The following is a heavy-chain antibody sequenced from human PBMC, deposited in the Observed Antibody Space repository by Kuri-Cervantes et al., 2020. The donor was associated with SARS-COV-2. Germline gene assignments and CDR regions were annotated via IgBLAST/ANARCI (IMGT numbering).Heavy chain of an antibody. CDR2: SNSDGTFT. CDR1: GFTFSSHW. V-gene: IGHV3-74*03. Sequence: GGSLRLSCAASGFTFSSHWMYWVRQVPGKGLVWVSRSNSDGTFTTYADSVEGRFTISRDNAKNTLYLQMNSPSAEDTALYYCARGGGYTGPNNYWFDPWGQGTLVTVSS. J-gene: IGHJ5*02. D-gene: IGHD2-2*02. CDR3: ARGGGYTGPNNYWFDP.